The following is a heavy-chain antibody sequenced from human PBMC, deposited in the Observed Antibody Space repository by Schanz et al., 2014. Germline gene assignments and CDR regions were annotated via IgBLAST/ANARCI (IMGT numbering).Heavy chain of an antibody. J-gene: IGHJ4*02. D-gene: IGHD5-12*01. CDR3: ARKVVATIGGYYDN. V-gene: IGHV3-23*01. CDR1: GFTFTNYA. CDR2: INTGGDST. Sequence: DVQLLESGGGLVQPGGSLRLSCAASGFTFTNYAMSWVRQAPGKGLEWVSSINTGGDSTYYADSVKGRFTISRDNAENTLFLQMNSLRAEDTAVYYCARKVVATIGGYYDNWGQGTLVIVSS.